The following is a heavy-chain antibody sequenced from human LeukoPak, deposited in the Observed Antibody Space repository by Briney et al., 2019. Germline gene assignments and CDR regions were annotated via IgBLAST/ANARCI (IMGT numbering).Heavy chain of an antibody. CDR1: GGSISSGGYY. Sequence: SQTLSLTCTVSGGSISSGGYYWSWIRQHPGKGLEWIGYIYYSGNTYYNPSLKSRVTISLDTSKNQFSLKLSSVTAADTAVYFCARETGLYYFDYWGQGTLVTVSS. V-gene: IGHV4-31*03. CDR2: IYYSGNT. D-gene: IGHD1-14*01. J-gene: IGHJ4*02. CDR3: ARETGLYYFDY.